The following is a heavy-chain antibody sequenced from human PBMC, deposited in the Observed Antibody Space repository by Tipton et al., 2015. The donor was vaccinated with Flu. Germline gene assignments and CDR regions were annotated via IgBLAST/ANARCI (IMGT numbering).Heavy chain of an antibody. CDR2: IYTSGST. V-gene: IGHV4-61*09. D-gene: IGHD3-22*01. Sequence: TLSLTCTVSGGFISSGTYYWSWIRQPAGKGLEWIGHIYTSGSTNYNPSLKSRVTISVDTSKNQFSLKLSSVTAADTAVYYCARGTPDSYDRSGYLYYFDDWGQGSLVTVSS. J-gene: IGHJ4*02. CDR1: GGFISSGTYY. CDR3: ARGTPDSYDRSGYLYYFDD.